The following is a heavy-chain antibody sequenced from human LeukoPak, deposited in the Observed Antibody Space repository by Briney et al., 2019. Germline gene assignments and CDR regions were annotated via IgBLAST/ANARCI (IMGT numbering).Heavy chain of an antibody. CDR3: ARDYDY. CDR2: ISSSGSTI. Sequence: AGSLSLSCAASGFTFSSYEMNWVRQAPGKGLEWVSYISSSGSTIYYADSVKGRFTISRDNATNSLYLQRNSLRAKDTYVYYCARDYDYWGQGTLVTVSS. CDR1: GFTFSSYE. V-gene: IGHV3-48*03. J-gene: IGHJ4*02.